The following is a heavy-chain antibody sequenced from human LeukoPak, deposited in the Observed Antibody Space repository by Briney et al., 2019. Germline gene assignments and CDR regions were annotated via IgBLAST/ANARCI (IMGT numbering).Heavy chain of an antibody. D-gene: IGHD3-22*01. CDR3: ARDGATYDSSGYNY. Sequence: PSETLSLTCTVSGGSISSYYWSWIRQPPGKGLEWIGYIYYSGSTNYNPSLKSRVTISVDTSKNQFSLKLSSVTAADTAVYYCARDGATYDSSGYNYWGQGTLVTVSS. V-gene: IGHV4-59*12. J-gene: IGHJ4*02. CDR2: IYYSGST. CDR1: GGSISSYY.